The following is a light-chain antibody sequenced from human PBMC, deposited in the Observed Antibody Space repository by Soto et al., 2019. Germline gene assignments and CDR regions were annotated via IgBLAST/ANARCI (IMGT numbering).Light chain of an antibody. CDR2: GVS. Sequence: EIVMTQSPATLSVSPGERATVPCRASQSVRYNYLAWYQQKPGQAPRLLIYGVSTRATGIPDRFSGSGSGTDFTLTISRLDPEDFAVYYCQQYGTSPRTFGQGTKVDIK. V-gene: IGKV3-20*01. CDR1: QSVRYNY. CDR3: QQYGTSPRT. J-gene: IGKJ1*01.